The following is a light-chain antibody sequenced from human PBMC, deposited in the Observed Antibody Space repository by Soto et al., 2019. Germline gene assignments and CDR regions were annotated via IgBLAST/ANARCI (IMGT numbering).Light chain of an antibody. V-gene: IGLV1-40*01. CDR2: GNK. J-gene: IGLJ1*01. CDR3: QSYDSSLSVYV. CDR1: SSNIGAGYE. Sequence: QPVLTQPSSVSVAPGQRVTISCTGSSSNIGAGYEVHWYQQLPGTAPKLLIHGNKNRPAGVPDRFSGSKSGTSASLAITGLQAEDEADYYCQSYDSSLSVYVFGTGTKLTVL.